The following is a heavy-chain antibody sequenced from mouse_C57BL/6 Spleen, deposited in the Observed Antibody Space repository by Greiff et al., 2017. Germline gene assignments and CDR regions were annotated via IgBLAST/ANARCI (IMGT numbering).Heavy chain of an antibody. CDR3: ARPDGYYSDWFAC. V-gene: IGHV5-17*01. Sequence: EVQRVESGGGLVKPGGSLKLSCAASGFTFSDYGMPWVRQAPEKWLEWVAYISSGSSTIYYADTVKGRFPISRDNAKNTLFLQMNRRRSEDTDMYYCARPDGYYSDWFACWGQGTLVTVSA. J-gene: IGHJ3*01. CDR2: ISSGSSTI. D-gene: IGHD2-3*01. CDR1: GFTFSDYG.